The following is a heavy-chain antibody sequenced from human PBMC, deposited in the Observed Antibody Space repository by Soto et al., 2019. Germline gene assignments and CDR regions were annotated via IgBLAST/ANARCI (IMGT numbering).Heavy chain of an antibody. Sequence: PGGSLRLSCAASGFTFSSYSMNWVRQAPGKGLEWVSSISSSSSYIYYADSVKGRFTISRDNAKNSLYLQMNSLRAEDTAVYYCARDRKVTTMGSAFDIWGQGTMVTVSS. D-gene: IGHD4-4*01. V-gene: IGHV3-21*01. CDR1: GFTFSSYS. CDR3: ARDRKVTTMGSAFDI. CDR2: ISSSSSYI. J-gene: IGHJ3*02.